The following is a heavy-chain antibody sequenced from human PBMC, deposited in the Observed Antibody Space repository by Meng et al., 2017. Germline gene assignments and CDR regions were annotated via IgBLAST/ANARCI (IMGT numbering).Heavy chain of an antibody. CDR2: FDPEDGET. CDR1: GYTFTSYD. J-gene: IGHJ3*02. V-gene: IGHV1-24*01. D-gene: IGHD6-19*01. CDR3: ATDFWTSPGIAVAGTREPDAFDI. Sequence: ASVKVSCKASGYTFTSYDINWVRQATGQGLEWMGGFDPEDGETIYAQKFQGRVTMTEDTSTDTAYMELSSLRSEDTAVYYCATDFWTSPGIAVAGTREPDAFDIWGQGTMVTVSS.